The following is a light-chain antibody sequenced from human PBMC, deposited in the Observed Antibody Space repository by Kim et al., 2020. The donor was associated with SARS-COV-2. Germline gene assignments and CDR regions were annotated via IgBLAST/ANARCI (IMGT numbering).Light chain of an antibody. J-gene: IGKJ3*01. CDR2: HAS. CDR3: QHLYTYPT. CDR1: QDIGSY. Sequence: IQLTQSPSSLSAYVGDRVTITCRASQDIGSYLAWYQQTPGKAPKLLIYHASTLQRGVPSRFSGSGSGTDFTLTISTLQPDDFATYYRQHLYTYPTVGPGTKVDFK. V-gene: IGKV1-9*01.